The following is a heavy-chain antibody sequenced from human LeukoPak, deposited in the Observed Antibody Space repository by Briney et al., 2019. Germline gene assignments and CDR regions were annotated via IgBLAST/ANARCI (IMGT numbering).Heavy chain of an antibody. CDR2: IIPIFGTA. D-gene: IGHD5-18*01. V-gene: IGHV1-69*13. Sequence: ASVKVSCKASGYTFTSYAMHWVRQAPGQRLEWMGGIIPIFGTANYAQKFQGRVTITADESTSTAYMELSSLRSEDTAVYYCARARGYSYGYINYWGQGTLVTVSS. J-gene: IGHJ4*02. CDR1: GYTFTSYA. CDR3: ARARGYSYGYINY.